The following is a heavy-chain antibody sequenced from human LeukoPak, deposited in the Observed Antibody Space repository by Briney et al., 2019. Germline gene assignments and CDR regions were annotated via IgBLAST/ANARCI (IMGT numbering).Heavy chain of an antibody. D-gene: IGHD2-15*01. V-gene: IGHV5-51*01. CDR3: ARGGSYSDY. J-gene: IGHJ4*02. Sequence: GESLKISCKGSGHTFPTYWIGWARQMPGKGLEWMGIIYPGDSDTRYSPSFQGQITISTDKSICTAYLQWSSLKASDTAMSYCARGGSYSDYWGQGTPVTVSS. CDR2: IYPGDSDT. CDR1: GHTFPTYW.